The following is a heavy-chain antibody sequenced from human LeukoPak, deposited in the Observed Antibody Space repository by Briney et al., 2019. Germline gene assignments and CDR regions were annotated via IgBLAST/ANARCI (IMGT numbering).Heavy chain of an antibody. J-gene: IGHJ5*02. D-gene: IGHD6-13*01. CDR1: GGSVSSSNYY. Sequence: PSETLSLTCTVSGGSVSSSNYYWGWIRQPPGKGLEWIGNIYYSGSTYYNPSLKSRVTISVDTSKNQFSLKLSSVTAADTAVYYCARSRRRVAAAGTRLTWFDPWGQGTLVTVSS. CDR3: ARSRRRVAAAGTRLTWFDP. CDR2: IYYSGST. V-gene: IGHV4-39*01.